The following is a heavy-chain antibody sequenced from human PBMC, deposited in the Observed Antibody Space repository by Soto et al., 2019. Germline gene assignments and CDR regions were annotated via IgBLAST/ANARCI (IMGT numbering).Heavy chain of an antibody. CDR1: GFTFSGHA. V-gene: IGHV3-30*04. CDR2: ISKDGSNT. D-gene: IGHD3-10*01. J-gene: IGHJ4*02. Sequence: PGGSLRLSCAASGFTFSGHAIRWVRQAPGKGLEWVAVISKDGSNTYYVDSVKGRFTISRDNSKNTLYLQMNSLRDEDTAVYYCVRSRSGAVADSFDYWGQGTLVTVSS. CDR3: VRSRSGAVADSFDY.